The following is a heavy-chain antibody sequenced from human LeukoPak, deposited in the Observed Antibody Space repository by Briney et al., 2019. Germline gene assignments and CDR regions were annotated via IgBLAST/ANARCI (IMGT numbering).Heavy chain of an antibody. CDR1: GYTFTGYH. CDR3: AKDYYYDSLTDAFDI. Sequence: ASVKVSCKASGYTFTGYHMHWVRQAPGQGLEWMGRINPNSGDTNYAQKFQGRVTMTRDTSISTAYMELSRLRSDDTAVYYCAKDYYYDSLTDAFDIWGQGTMVTVSS. D-gene: IGHD3-22*01. V-gene: IGHV1-2*06. CDR2: INPNSGDT. J-gene: IGHJ3*02.